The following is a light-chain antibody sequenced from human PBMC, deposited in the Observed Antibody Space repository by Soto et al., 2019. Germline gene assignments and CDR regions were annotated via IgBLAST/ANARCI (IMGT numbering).Light chain of an antibody. Sequence: SYELTQPPSVSVAPGQTASITCGRDNIGNKNVHWYQQKPGQAPVLVVYDNSDRPSGIPERFSGSNSGNTATLTITGVEAGDEADYYRHVWDGGSDLVTFGGGTKVTVL. V-gene: IGLV3-21*02. J-gene: IGLJ2*01. CDR3: HVWDGGSDLVT. CDR1: NIGNKN. CDR2: DNS.